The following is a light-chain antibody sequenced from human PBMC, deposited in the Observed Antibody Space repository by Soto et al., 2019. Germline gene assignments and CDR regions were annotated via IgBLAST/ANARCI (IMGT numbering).Light chain of an antibody. CDR3: QQYNSYSSTT. CDR1: QSISSW. V-gene: IGKV1-5*03. J-gene: IGKJ2*01. Sequence: DIQMTQSPSTLSASVGDRVTITCWASQSISSWLAWYQQIPGKAPKLLIHKASILESGVPSRFSGSGSETEFTLTISSLQPDDSATYYCQQYNSYSSTTFGQGTKVEIK. CDR2: KAS.